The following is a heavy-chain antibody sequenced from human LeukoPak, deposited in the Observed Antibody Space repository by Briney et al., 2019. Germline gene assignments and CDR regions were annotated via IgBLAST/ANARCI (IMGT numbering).Heavy chain of an antibody. V-gene: IGHV4-34*01. CDR2: INHSGST. J-gene: IGHJ5*02. CDR3: QYSSSSESNWFDP. CDR1: GGSFSGYY. D-gene: IGHD6-6*01. Sequence: SETLSLTCAVYGGSFSGYYWSWIRQPPGKGLEWIGEINHSGSTSYNPSLKSRVTISVDTSENQFSLKLSSVTAADTAVYYCQYSSSSESNWFDPWGQGTLVTVSS.